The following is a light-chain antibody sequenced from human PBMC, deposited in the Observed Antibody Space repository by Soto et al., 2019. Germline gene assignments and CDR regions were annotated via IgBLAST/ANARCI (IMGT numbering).Light chain of an antibody. CDR2: SNY. CDR3: SSYAGSNNLV. CDR1: NSSIGSNP. V-gene: IGLV1-44*01. J-gene: IGLJ2*01. Sequence: SVLTQPPSASGTPGQRVTISCSGSNSSIGSNPVHWYQQFPGTAPKVLIYSNYQRPSGVPDRFSGSKSGTSASLAISGLQSEDEADYYYSSYAGSNNLVFGGGTKLTVL.